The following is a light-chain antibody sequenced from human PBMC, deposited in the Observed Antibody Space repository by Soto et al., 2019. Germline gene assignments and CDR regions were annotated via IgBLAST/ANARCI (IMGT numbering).Light chain of an antibody. J-gene: IGLJ2*01. CDR1: ASNLGCNP. Sequence: QSVLTQPPSVSGTPGQKVSISCSGSASNLGCNPVNWYQHLPGAAPQLLIYTNHQRPSGVPDRFSGSKSGTSASLAISGLRSEDEADFYCAAWDDSLNAVVFGGGTKLTVL. CDR2: TNH. V-gene: IGLV1-44*01. CDR3: AAWDDSLNAVV.